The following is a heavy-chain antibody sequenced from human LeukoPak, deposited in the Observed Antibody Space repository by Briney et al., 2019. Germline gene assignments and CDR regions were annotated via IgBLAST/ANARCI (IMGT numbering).Heavy chain of an antibody. CDR2: IYTSGST. CDR1: GGSISSGSYY. J-gene: IGHJ5*02. Sequence: NPSQTLSLTCTVSGGSISSGSYYWSWIRQPAGKGLEWIGRIYTSGSTNYNPSLKSRVTISVDTSKNQFSLKLSSVTAADTAVYYCAQGNYDILTGYPPSWFDPWGQGTLVTASS. D-gene: IGHD3-9*01. V-gene: IGHV4-61*02. CDR3: AQGNYDILTGYPPSWFDP.